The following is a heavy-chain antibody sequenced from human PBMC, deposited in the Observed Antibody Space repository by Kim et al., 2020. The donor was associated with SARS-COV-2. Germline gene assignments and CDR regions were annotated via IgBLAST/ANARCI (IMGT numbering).Heavy chain of an antibody. Sequence: SETLSLTCTVSGGSINSGGYYWSWIRQYPGKGLEWIGYIYYSGSTYYNPSLKSRVSISVDTSKNQFSLKLSSVTAADTAVYYCASTACSGGSCYSRWYFDLWGCGTLVTVSS. CDR3: ASTACSGGSCYSRWYFDL. CDR2: IYYSGST. V-gene: IGHV4-31*03. D-gene: IGHD2-15*01. CDR1: GGSINSGGYY. J-gene: IGHJ2*01.